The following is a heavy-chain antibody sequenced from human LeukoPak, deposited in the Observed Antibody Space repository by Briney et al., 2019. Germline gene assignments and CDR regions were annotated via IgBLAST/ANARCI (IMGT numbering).Heavy chain of an antibody. J-gene: IGHJ4*02. D-gene: IGHD6-19*01. CDR2: IYSDGST. CDR1: GFTVSSNY. CDR3: ARERSGWSYTFDY. Sequence: SGGSLRLSCAASGFTVSSNYMSWVRQAPGKGLEWVSIIYSDGSTYYADSVKGRFTISRDNSKNTLYLQMNSLRAEDTAVYYCARERSGWSYTFDYWGQATLVTVSS. V-gene: IGHV3-53*01.